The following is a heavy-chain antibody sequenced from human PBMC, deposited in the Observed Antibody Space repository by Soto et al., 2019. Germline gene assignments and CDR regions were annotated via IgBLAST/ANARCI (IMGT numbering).Heavy chain of an antibody. D-gene: IGHD4-17*01. CDR1: GLTFSSYA. CDR2: ISGSGGST. Sequence: EVQLLESGGGLVQPGGSLRLSCAASGLTFSSYAMSWVRQAPGKGLEWVSAISGSGGSTYYADSVKGRFTISRDNSKNTLYLQKNSLRAEDTAVYYCAKRHVYGDYYYYYMDVWGKGTTVTVSS. V-gene: IGHV3-23*01. CDR3: AKRHVYGDYYYYYMDV. J-gene: IGHJ6*03.